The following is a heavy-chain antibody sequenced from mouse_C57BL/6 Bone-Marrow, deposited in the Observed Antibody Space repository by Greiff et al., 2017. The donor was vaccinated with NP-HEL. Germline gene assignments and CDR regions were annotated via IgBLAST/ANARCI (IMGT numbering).Heavy chain of an antibody. V-gene: IGHV1-54*01. J-gene: IGHJ1*03. Sequence: QVQLQQSGAELVRPGTSVKVSCKASGYAFTNYLIEWVKQRPGQGLEWIGVINPGSGGTNYNEKFKGKATLTADKSSSTAYMQLSSLTSEDSAVYFCARRGFSYWYFDVWGTGTTVTVSS. CDR2: INPGSGGT. CDR3: ARRGFSYWYFDV. D-gene: IGHD3-1*01. CDR1: GYAFTNYL.